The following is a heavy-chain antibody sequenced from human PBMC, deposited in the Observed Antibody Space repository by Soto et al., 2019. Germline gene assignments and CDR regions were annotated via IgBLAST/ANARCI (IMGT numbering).Heavy chain of an antibody. J-gene: IGHJ3*02. CDR1: GYTFTSYY. CDR2: INPSGGST. Sequence: ASVKVSCKASGYTFTSYYMHWVRQAPGQGLEWMGIINPSGGSTSYAQKFQGRVTMTRDTSTSTVYMELSSLRSEDTAVYYGASNMFICGSCCRSGASGDFDILGQGTMVTVSS. V-gene: IGHV1-46*03. CDR3: ASNMFICGSCCRSGASGDFDI. D-gene: IGHD2-15*01.